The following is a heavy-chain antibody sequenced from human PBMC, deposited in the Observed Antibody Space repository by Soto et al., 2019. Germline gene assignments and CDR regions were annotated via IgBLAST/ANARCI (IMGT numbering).Heavy chain of an antibody. D-gene: IGHD2-15*01. V-gene: IGHV4-39*01. J-gene: IGHJ3*02. CDR1: GGSISSSSYY. CDR2: VYYSGST. CDR3: ARHGRFDAFDI. Sequence: QLQLQESGPGLVKPSETLSLTCTVSGGSISSSSYYWGWIRQPPGKGLEWIGSVYYSGSTYYNPSLKSRVTISVDTSKNQFSLKLSSVTAADTAVYYGARHGRFDAFDIWGQGTMVTVSS.